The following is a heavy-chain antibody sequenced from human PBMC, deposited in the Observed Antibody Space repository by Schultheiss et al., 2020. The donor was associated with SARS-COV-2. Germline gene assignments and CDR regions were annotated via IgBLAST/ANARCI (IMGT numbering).Heavy chain of an antibody. CDR2: IYSGGST. J-gene: IGHJ6*02. V-gene: IGHV3-53*01. CDR3: ARHHYDFWSGYLGGGMDV. CDR1: GGSVSSGSYY. Sequence: ETLSLTCTVSGGSVSSGSYYWSWIRQPPGKGLEWVSVIYSGGSTYYADSVKGRFTISRDNAKNSLYLQMNSLRAEDTAVYYCARHHYDFWSGYLGGGMDVWGQGTTVTVSS. D-gene: IGHD3-3*01.